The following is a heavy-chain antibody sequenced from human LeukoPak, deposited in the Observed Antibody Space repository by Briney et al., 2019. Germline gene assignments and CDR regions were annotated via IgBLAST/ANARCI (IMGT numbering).Heavy chain of an antibody. V-gene: IGHV3-23*01. J-gene: IGHJ4*02. CDR2: ISDSGGHT. CDR1: GFTFSTYA. Sequence: PGGSLRLSCAVSGFTFSTYAMNWVRQAPGKGLEWVSAISDSGGHTYSADSVAGRFTTSRYNSKNTLSLQMNSLGAEDTAVYFCAKVRMGGGYLDYWGQGTPVSVSS. CDR3: AKVRMGGGYLDY. D-gene: IGHD2-15*01.